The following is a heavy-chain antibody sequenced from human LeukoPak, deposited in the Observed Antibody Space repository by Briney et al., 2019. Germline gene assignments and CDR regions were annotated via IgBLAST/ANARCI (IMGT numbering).Heavy chain of an antibody. V-gene: IGHV3-20*01. Sequence: GGSLRLSCAASGFTFDDYGMSWVRQAPGKGLELVSGIIWNGGSTGYADSVKGRFTISRDNAKNSLYLQMNSLRAEDTALYNCARDHAHYDFWSGRILSPLDYWGQGTLVTVSS. J-gene: IGHJ4*02. CDR1: GFTFDDYG. CDR2: IIWNGGST. CDR3: ARDHAHYDFWSGRILSPLDY. D-gene: IGHD3-3*01.